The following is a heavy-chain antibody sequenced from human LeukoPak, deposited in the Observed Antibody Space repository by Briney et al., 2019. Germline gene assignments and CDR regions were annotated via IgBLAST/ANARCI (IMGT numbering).Heavy chain of an antibody. CDR1: GFTVSSNY. Sequence: PGGSLRLSCAASGFTVSSNYMSWVRQAPGKGLEWVSVIYSGGSTYYADSVKGRFTISRDNSKNTLYLQMNSLRAEDTAVYYCAKDRCSSTSCLGGDAFDIWGQGTMVTVSS. CDR3: AKDRCSSTSCLGGDAFDI. D-gene: IGHD2-2*01. J-gene: IGHJ3*02. V-gene: IGHV3-53*05. CDR2: IYSGGST.